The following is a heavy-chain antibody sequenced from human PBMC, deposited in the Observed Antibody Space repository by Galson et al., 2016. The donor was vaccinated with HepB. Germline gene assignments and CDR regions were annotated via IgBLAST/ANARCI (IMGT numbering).Heavy chain of an antibody. CDR1: GFIFRNYA. V-gene: IGHV3-33*01. J-gene: IGHJ5*02. D-gene: IGHD6-25*01. CDR2: IWYEGSDKK. CDR3: ARDPAGGMGLDP. Sequence: SLRLSCAASGFIFRNYAMHWVRQAPGKGLEWVAIIWYEGSDKKLYADSVKGRFIISRDNSKNTVTLQMYSLRADDTAVYFCARDPAGGMGLDPGGQGTLVTVSS.